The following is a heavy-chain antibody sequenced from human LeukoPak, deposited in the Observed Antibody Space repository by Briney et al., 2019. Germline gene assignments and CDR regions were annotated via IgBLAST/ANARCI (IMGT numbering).Heavy chain of an antibody. Sequence: GASLRLSCAASGFTFSDYYMSWIRQAPGKGLEWVSYISSASHYTNFADSVKGRFTISRDNAKSSLYLQMNSLRAEDTAVYYCARARYCSGGSCPEVWFDPWGHGTLVTVSS. CDR1: GFTFSDYY. D-gene: IGHD2-15*01. V-gene: IGHV3-11*06. J-gene: IGHJ5*02. CDR3: ARARYCSGGSCPEVWFDP. CDR2: ISSASHYT.